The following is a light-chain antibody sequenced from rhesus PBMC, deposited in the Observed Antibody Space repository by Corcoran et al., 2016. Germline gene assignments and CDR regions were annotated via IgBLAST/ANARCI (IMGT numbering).Light chain of an antibody. V-gene: IGKV1-44*03. CDR2: GTS. CDR1: QNIYTN. CDR3: QQYYDYPLT. Sequence: DIQMTQSPSALSASVGDRVTISCRASQNIYTNLAWYQQKPGKAPTFLMFGTSILHAGIPSRFSGSGSGTDFPLTISNLQPEDSATYYCQQYYDYPLTFGGGTKVESK. J-gene: IGKJ4*01.